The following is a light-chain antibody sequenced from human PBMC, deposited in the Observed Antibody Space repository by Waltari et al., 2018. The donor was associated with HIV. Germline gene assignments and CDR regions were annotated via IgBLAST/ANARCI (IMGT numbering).Light chain of an antibody. CDR1: SGHSKYA. CDR3: QTWDTGIRV. J-gene: IGLJ1*01. V-gene: IGLV4-69*01. CDR2: LNSDGGH. Sequence: QVVLTQSPSASASLGASVQLTCTLSSGHSKYAIACPPHQPAKGPRYLMKLNSDGGHSKGDGIPDRFSGSSSGTERYLTISSLQSEDEAVYYCQTWDTGIRVFGIGTKVTVL.